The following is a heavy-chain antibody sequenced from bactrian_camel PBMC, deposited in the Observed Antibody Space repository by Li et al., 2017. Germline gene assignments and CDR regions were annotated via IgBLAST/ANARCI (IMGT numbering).Heavy chain of an antibody. CDR2: TYTGDGTT. CDR3: AAGLVPSAACTNGGWTNRDGR. V-gene: IGHV3S1*01. Sequence: HVQLVESGGGLVKPGGSLRLSCAVSGYVYMSYCMGWFRQVPGKDREVVALTYTGDGTTYADSVKGRFTCSRDNAKNTLYLQMDSLKPEDTAMYFCAAGLVPSAACTNGGWTNRDGRWGQGTQVTVS. J-gene: IGHJ4*01. D-gene: IGHD1*01. CDR1: GYVYMSYC.